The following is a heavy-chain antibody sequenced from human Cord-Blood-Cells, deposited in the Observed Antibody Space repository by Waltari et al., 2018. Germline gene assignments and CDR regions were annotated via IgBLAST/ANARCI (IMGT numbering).Heavy chain of an antibody. V-gene: IGHV5-51*01. Sequence: IIYPGDSDTRYSPSFQGQVTISADKSISTAYLQWSSLKASDTAMYYCATPSQRGVIGGVATITDSDAFDIWGQGTMVTVSS. CDR2: IYPGDSDT. CDR3: ATPSQRGVIGGVATITDSDAFDI. J-gene: IGHJ3*02. D-gene: IGHD5-12*01.